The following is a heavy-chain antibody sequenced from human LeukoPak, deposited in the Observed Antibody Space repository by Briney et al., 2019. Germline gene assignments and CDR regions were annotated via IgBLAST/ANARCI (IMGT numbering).Heavy chain of an antibody. CDR2: INHSGIT. Sequence: SETLSLTCAVYGGSFSGYYWSGIRQPPGKGLDWMGEINHSGITNYNPSLKSRVTISVDTSKNQFSLKLSSVNAADTAVYYSAGGNPPPTYYYDSSGYYYFDYWGQGTLVTVSS. CDR3: AGGNPPPTYYYDSSGYYYFDY. V-gene: IGHV4-34*01. J-gene: IGHJ4*02. CDR1: GGSFSGYY. D-gene: IGHD3-22*01.